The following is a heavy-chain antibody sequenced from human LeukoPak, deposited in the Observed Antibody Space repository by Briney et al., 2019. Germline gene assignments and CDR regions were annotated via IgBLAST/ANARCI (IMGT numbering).Heavy chain of an antibody. Sequence: SETLSLTCTVSGGSISSYYWSWIRQPPGKGLEWIGYIYYSGGTNYNPSLKSRVTISVDTSKNQFPLKLSSVTAADTAVYYCARVWEPLYWYFDLWGRGTLVTVSS. CDR2: IYYSGGT. CDR3: ARVWEPLYWYFDL. D-gene: IGHD1-26*01. CDR1: GGSISSYY. J-gene: IGHJ2*01. V-gene: IGHV4-59*01.